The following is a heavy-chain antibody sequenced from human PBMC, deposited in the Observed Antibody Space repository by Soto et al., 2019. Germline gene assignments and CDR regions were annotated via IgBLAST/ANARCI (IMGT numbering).Heavy chain of an antibody. CDR1: GGTFSSYA. CDR3: ARTASLTYSSSWYFDY. V-gene: IGHV1-69*13. Sequence: ASVKVSCKASGGTFSSYAISWVRQAPGQGLEWMGGIIPIFGTANYAQKFQGRVTITADESTSTAYMELSSLRSEDTAVYYCARTASLTYSSSWYFDYWGQGTLVTVSS. D-gene: IGHD6-13*01. CDR2: IIPIFGTA. J-gene: IGHJ4*02.